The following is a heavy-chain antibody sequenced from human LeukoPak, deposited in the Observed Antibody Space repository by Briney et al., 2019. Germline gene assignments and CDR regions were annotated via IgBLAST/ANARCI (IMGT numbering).Heavy chain of an antibody. J-gene: IGHJ5*02. V-gene: IGHV4-59*07. CDR3: ARPVRYCSSTSCYNWFDP. CDR2: IYYSGST. D-gene: IGHD2-2*01. CDR1: GGSISSYY. Sequence: SHTLSLTCTVSGGSISSYYWSWIRQPPGKGLEWIGYIYYSGSTNYNPSLKSRVTISVDTSKNQFSLKLSSVTAADTAVYYCARPVRYCSSTSCYNWFDPWGQGTLVTVSS.